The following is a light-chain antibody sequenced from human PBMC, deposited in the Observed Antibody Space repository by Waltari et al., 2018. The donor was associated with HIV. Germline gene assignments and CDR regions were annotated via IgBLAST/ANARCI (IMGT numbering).Light chain of an antibody. V-gene: IGLV2-11*01. CDR3: CSYAGSYTLI. CDR1: SGDVGGYNY. Sequence: QSALTQPRSVSGSPGQPVTISCTGSSGDVGGYNYVSWYQHHPAKAPRLMIYDVTKRPSGVPDRFSGSKSGNTASLTISGLQAEDEADYYCCSYAGSYTLIFGGGTQLTVL. CDR2: DVT. J-gene: IGLJ2*01.